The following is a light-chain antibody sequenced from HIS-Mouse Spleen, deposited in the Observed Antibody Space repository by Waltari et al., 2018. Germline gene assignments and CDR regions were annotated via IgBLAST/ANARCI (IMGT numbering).Light chain of an antibody. CDR1: SLRSYY. Sequence: SSELTQDPAVSVVLGQTVRITCQGDSLRSYYASWYQQKPGQAPVLVIYEDSKRPSGIPERFSGSSSGTMATLTISGAQVEDEADYYCYSTDSSGNHRVFGGGTKLTVL. CDR2: EDS. V-gene: IGLV3-19*01. J-gene: IGLJ2*01. CDR3: YSTDSSGNHRV.